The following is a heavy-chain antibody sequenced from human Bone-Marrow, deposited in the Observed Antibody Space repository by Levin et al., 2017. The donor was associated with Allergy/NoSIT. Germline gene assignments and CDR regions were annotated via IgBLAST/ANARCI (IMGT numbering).Heavy chain of an antibody. CDR1: GFTFSSYS. CDR3: ARARSSSSGSPAGATDAFDS. V-gene: IGHV3-48*02. Sequence: GGSLRLSCAASGFTFSSYSMNWVRQAPGKGLEWVSYISSSSSTIYYADSVKGRFTISRDNAKNSLYLQMNSLRDEDTAVYYCARARSSSSGSPAGATDAFDSWGQGTMVTVSS. D-gene: IGHD6-6*01. CDR2: ISSSSSTI. J-gene: IGHJ3*02.